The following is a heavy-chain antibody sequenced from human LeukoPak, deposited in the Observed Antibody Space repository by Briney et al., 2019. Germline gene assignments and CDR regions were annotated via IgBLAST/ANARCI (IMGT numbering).Heavy chain of an antibody. J-gene: IGHJ4*02. Sequence: SETLSLTCTVCGGSISSGSYYWSWIRQPDGKGLEWIGRIYTSGSTNYNPSLKSRVTISVDTSKNQFSLKLSSVTAADTAVYYCATVDIVATGQNYWGQGTLVTVSS. CDR2: IYTSGST. CDR1: GGSISSGSYY. V-gene: IGHV4-61*02. CDR3: ATVDIVATGQNY. D-gene: IGHD5-12*01.